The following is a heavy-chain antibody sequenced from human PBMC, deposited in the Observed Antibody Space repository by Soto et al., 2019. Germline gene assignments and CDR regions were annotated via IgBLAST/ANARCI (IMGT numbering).Heavy chain of an antibody. CDR3: ARSLNTAMVLPIHFDY. J-gene: IGHJ4*02. CDR2: ISSNGGST. V-gene: IGHV3-64*01. CDR1: GFTFSSYA. D-gene: IGHD5-18*01. Sequence: GGSLRLSCAASGFTFSSYAMHWVRQAPGKGLEYVSAISSNGGSTYYANSVKGRFTISRDNSKNTLYLQMGSLRAEDMAVYYCARSLNTAMVLPIHFDYWGQGTLVTVSS.